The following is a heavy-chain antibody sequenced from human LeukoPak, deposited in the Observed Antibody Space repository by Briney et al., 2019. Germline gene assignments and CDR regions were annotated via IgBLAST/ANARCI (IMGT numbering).Heavy chain of an antibody. Sequence: SETLSLTCAVYGGSFSGYYWSWIRQPPGKGLEWIGEINRSGSTNYNPSLKSRVTISVDTSKNQFSLKLSSVTAADTAVYYCARKQWLVPYYYYYYMDVWGKGTTVTVSS. CDR1: GGSFSGYY. D-gene: IGHD6-19*01. V-gene: IGHV4-34*01. J-gene: IGHJ6*03. CDR3: ARKQWLVPYYYYYYMDV. CDR2: INRSGST.